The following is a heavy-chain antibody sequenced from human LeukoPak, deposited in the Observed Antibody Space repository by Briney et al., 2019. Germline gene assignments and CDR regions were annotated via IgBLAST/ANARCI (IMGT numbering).Heavy chain of an antibody. V-gene: IGHV3-33*01. J-gene: IGHJ6*02. Sequence: GGSLRLSCAASGFTFSSYGMHWVRQAPGKGLEWVAVIWYDGSNKYYADSVKGRFPISRDNSKNTLYLQMNSLRAEDTAVYYCARDQYYYGSGSPTYYYYYGMDVWGQGTTVTVSS. CDR1: GFTFSSYG. CDR2: IWYDGSNK. CDR3: ARDQYYYGSGSPTYYYYYGMDV. D-gene: IGHD3-10*01.